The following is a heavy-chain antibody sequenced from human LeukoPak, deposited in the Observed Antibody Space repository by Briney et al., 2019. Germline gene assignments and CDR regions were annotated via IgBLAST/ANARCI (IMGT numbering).Heavy chain of an antibody. CDR3: ARDLRGYDILTGRYGMDV. Sequence: ASVKVSCKASGGIFSSYAISWVRQAPGQGLEWMGGIIPIFGTANYAQKFQGRVTITADESTSTAYMELSSLRSEDTAVYYCARDLRGYDILTGRYGMDVWGQGTTVTVSS. D-gene: IGHD3-9*01. CDR2: IIPIFGTA. J-gene: IGHJ6*02. V-gene: IGHV1-69*13. CDR1: GGIFSSYA.